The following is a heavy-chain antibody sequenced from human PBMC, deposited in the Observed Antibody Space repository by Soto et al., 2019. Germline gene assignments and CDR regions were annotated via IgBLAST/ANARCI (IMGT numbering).Heavy chain of an antibody. Sequence: SETLSLTCTVSGGSISSYYWSWIRQPPGKGLEWIGYIYYSGSTNYNPSLKSRVTISVDTSKNQFSLKLSSVTAADTAVYYCARGSGPRAAVDYWGQGTLVTVSS. CDR3: ARGSGPRAAVDY. D-gene: IGHD6-13*01. V-gene: IGHV4-59*01. CDR2: IYYSGST. CDR1: GGSISSYY. J-gene: IGHJ4*02.